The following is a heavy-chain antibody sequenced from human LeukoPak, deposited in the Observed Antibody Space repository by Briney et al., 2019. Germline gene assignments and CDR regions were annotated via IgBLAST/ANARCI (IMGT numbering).Heavy chain of an antibody. V-gene: IGHV1-18*01. CDR1: GGTFTSYG. CDR2: ISAYNGNT. J-gene: IGHJ4*02. CDR3: ARAPPIVGAAYYFDY. Sequence: ASVKVSCKASGGTFTSYGISWVRQAPGQGLEWMGWISAYNGNTNYAQKLQGRVTMTTDTSTSTAYMELRSLRSDDTAVYYCARAPPIVGAAYYFDYWGQGTLVTVSS. D-gene: IGHD1-26*01.